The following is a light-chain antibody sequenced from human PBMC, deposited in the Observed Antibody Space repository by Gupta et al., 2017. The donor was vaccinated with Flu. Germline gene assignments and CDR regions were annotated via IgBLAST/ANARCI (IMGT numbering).Light chain of an antibody. V-gene: IGLV2-14*01. Sequence: QSALTQPASVSGSPGQSITISCTGTSSDVGGSNYVSWYQQHPGKAPKLMIYDVNNRPSGVSSRFSGSKSAKTASLTTSGLEAEDESDYYCSSYTSTNTCYVFCTGTKATVL. J-gene: IGLJ1*01. CDR2: DVN. CDR3: SSYTSTNTCYV. CDR1: SSDVGGSNY.